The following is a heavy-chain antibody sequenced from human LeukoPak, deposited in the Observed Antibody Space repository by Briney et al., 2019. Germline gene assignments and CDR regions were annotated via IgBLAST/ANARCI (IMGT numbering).Heavy chain of an antibody. CDR3: ARDRSFNDALDV. Sequence: GGSLRLSCAASGFSFSYYWMHWVRQAPGKGLEWVSRIDTNGATYADSVKGRFTISRDNAKNTPYLQMDRLRAEDTAVYYCARDRSFNDALDVWGQGTMVSVSS. CDR1: GFSFSYYW. D-gene: IGHD1-26*01. V-gene: IGHV3-74*01. CDR2: IDTNGA. J-gene: IGHJ3*01.